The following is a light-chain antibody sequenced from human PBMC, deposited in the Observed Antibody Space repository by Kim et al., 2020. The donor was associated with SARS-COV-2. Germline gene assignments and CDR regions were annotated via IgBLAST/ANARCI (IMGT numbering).Light chain of an antibody. J-gene: IGKJ2*01. Sequence: LSPGERATLSCRASQSVSSSYLAWYQQKPGQAPRLLIYGASSRATGIPDRFSGSGSGTDFTLTISRLEPADFAVYYCQQYGSSRRTFGQGTKLEIK. V-gene: IGKV3-20*01. CDR2: GAS. CDR1: QSVSSSY. CDR3: QQYGSSRRT.